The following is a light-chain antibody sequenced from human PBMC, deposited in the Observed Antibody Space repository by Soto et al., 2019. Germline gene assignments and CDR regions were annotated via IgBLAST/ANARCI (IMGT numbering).Light chain of an antibody. CDR1: SPNTGAGFE. Sequence: QAVVTQPPSVSGAPGQRLTISCAGTSPNTGAGFEVHWYQQLPGTPPKLLIYANDDRPSGVPDRFSGSTSGTSASLAITGLQAEDAADYYCQSYDNSLLAYVFGGGTKLTVL. CDR2: AND. CDR3: QSYDNSLLAYV. J-gene: IGLJ2*01. V-gene: IGLV1-40*01.